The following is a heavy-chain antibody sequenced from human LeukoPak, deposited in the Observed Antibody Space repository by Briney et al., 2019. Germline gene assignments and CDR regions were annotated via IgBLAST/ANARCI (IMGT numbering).Heavy chain of an antibody. V-gene: IGHV4-59*11. D-gene: IGHD6-19*01. Sequence: SETLSLTCAVSGGSISGHYWSWLRQPPGKGLEWIGYIYYRGSTNYNPSLTSRVTISLDTSKNQFSLRLTSVTAADTAVYFCARGRGIPVTGILLDYWGLGTLVTVAS. CDR1: GGSISGHY. CDR3: ARGRGIPVTGILLDY. CDR2: IYYRGST. J-gene: IGHJ4*01.